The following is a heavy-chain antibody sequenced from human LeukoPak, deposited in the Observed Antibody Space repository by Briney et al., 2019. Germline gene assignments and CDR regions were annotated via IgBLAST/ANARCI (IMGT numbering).Heavy chain of an antibody. CDR1: GFTFTSSA. V-gene: IGHV1-58*02. D-gene: IGHD2-2*01. CDR2: IVVGSGNT. CDR3: AADYSVPAALDP. J-gene: IGHJ5*02. Sequence: ASVKVSCKASGFTFTSSAMQWVRQARGQRLEWIGWIVVGSGNTNYAQKFQERVTITRDMSTSTAYMELSSLRSEDTAVYYCAADYSVPAALDPWGQGTLVTVSS.